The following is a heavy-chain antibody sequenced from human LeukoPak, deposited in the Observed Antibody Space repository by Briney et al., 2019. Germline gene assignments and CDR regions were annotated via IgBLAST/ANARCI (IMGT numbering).Heavy chain of an antibody. CDR1: GYSNSSGYY. CDR2: IYHSGST. J-gene: IGHJ4*02. V-gene: IGHV4-38-2*02. D-gene: IGHD6-19*01. CDR3: ARDVGYSSGWSQFDY. Sequence: SETLSLTCAVSGYSNSSGYYWGWIRQPPGKGLEWIGSIYHSGSTYYNPSLKSRVTISVDTSKNQFSLKLSSVTAADTAVYYCARDVGYSSGWSQFDYWGQGTLVTVSS.